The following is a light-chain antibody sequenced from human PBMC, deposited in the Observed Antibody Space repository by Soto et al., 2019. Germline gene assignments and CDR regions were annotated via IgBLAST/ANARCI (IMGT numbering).Light chain of an antibody. CDR3: QTWGTGIGV. CDR2: LNSDGSH. CDR1: SGHSSYA. J-gene: IGLJ2*01. V-gene: IGLV4-69*01. Sequence: QLVLTQSPSASASLGASVKLTCTLSSGHSSYAIAWHQQQPEKGPRYLMKLNSDGSHSKGDGIPDRFSGSSPRAEHYLTISSLQSEDEADYYCQTWGTGIGVFGGGTKLTVL.